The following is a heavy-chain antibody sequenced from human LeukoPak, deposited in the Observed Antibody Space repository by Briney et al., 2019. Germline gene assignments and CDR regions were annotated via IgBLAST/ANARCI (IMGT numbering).Heavy chain of an antibody. V-gene: IGHV1-2*06. D-gene: IGHD5-24*01. CDR1: GYTFTGYY. J-gene: IGHJ4*02. CDR2: INPNSGGT. CDR3: ARGGEWLQLRGTNLDY. Sequence: GASVKVSCKASGYTFTGYYMHWVRQAPGQGLEWMGRINPNSGGTNYAQKFQGRVTMTRDTSISTAYMELSRLRSDDTAVYYCARGGEWLQLRGTNLDYWGQGTLVTVSS.